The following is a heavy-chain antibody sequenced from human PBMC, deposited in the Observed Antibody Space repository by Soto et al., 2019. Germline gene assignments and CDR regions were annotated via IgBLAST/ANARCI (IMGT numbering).Heavy chain of an antibody. CDR3: ARDGLGMDV. Sequence: SETLSLTCTVSGGSVSSGSYQWTWIRQPPGKGQEWIGYIHVSGSTNDNPSLKGRVTMSVDTSKNQFSLKLSSVTAADTAVYYCARDGLGMDVWGQGTKVTVSS. CDR2: IHVSGST. CDR1: GGSVSSGSYQ. J-gene: IGHJ6*02. V-gene: IGHV4-61*01.